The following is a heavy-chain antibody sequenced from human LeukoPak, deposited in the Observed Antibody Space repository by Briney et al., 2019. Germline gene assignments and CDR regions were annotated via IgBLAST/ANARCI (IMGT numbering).Heavy chain of an antibody. V-gene: IGHV1-69*01. CDR1: GGTFSSYA. CDR3: AKIAASDTGEGY. Sequence: ASVKVSCKASGGTFSSYAISWVRRAPGQGLEWMGGIIPIFGTANYAQKFQGRVTITADESTSTAYMELSSLRSEDTAVYYCAKIAASDTGEGYWGQGTLVTVSS. J-gene: IGHJ4*02. CDR2: IIPIFGTA. D-gene: IGHD6-13*01.